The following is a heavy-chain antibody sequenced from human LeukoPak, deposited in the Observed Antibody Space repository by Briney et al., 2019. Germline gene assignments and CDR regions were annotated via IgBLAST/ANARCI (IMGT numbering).Heavy chain of an antibody. D-gene: IGHD6-19*01. V-gene: IGHV3-33*01. CDR1: GFTFRNYG. J-gene: IGHJ6*02. CDR2: IWYDGSKQ. CDR3: ATVRRGSSGWYADV. Sequence: RSLRLSCVASGFTFRNYGMHWVRQAPGKGLEWVAVIWYDGSKQNYADSMKGRFTISRDNSKSTLYLQMNSLRAEDTAVYYCATVRRGSSGWYADVWGRGTTVTVSS.